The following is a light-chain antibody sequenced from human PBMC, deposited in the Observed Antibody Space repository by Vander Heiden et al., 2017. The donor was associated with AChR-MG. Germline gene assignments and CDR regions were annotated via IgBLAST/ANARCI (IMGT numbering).Light chain of an antibody. CDR2: GAS. J-gene: IGKJ1*01. Sequence: DIQITQSPSPLSAAVGDGVTITCRASQGISTYLNWYQQKPGKAPKLLIYGASSLQSGVPSRFSGSGSGTDFTLTISSLQPEDFATYYCLQSYSTPQTFGQGTKVEIK. V-gene: IGKV1-39*01. CDR3: LQSYSTPQT. CDR1: QGISTY.